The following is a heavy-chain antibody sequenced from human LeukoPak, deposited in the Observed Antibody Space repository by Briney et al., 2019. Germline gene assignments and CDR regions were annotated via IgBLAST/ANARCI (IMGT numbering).Heavy chain of an antibody. CDR2: IIPIFGTA. V-gene: IGHV1-69*13. CDR3: ARENVIYGSGKWCFDY. Sequence: SVKVSCKASGGTFSSYAISWVRQAPGQGLEWMGGIIPIFGTANYAQKFQGRVTITADESTSTAYMELSSLRSEDTAVYYCARENVIYGSGKWCFDYWGQGTLVTVSS. J-gene: IGHJ4*02. D-gene: IGHD3-10*01. CDR1: GGTFSSYA.